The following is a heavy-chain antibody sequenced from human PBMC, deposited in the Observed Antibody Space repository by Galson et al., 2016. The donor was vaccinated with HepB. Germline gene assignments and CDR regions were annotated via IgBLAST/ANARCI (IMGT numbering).Heavy chain of an antibody. CDR2: IWYDGSKK. J-gene: IGHJ4*01. CDR3: ARGLSYGGNALFR. CDR1: GFTFSTYA. V-gene: IGHV3-33*01. D-gene: IGHD4/OR15-4a*01. Sequence: SLRLSCAASGFTFSTYAMHWVRQAPGKGLEWVAFIWYDGSKKYYAGSVKGRFTVSRDNFKGSLYLQMDSLRAEDTAVYYCARGLSYGGNALFRWGHGTLVTVSS.